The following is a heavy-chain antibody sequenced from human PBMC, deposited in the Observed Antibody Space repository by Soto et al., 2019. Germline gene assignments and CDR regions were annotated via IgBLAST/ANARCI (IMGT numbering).Heavy chain of an antibody. V-gene: IGHV1-69*13. D-gene: IGHD4-4*01. Sequence: GASVKVSCKASGGTFSSYAISWVRRAPGQGLEWMGGIIPIFGTANYAQKFQGRVTITADESTSTAYMELSSLRSEDTAVYYCARVVTPYNWFDPWGQGTLVTVSS. CDR2: IIPIFGTA. CDR3: ARVVTPYNWFDP. CDR1: GGTFSSYA. J-gene: IGHJ5*02.